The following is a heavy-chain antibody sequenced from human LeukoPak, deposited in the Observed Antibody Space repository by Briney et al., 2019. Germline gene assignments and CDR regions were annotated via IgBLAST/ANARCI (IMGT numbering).Heavy chain of an antibody. V-gene: IGHV1-18*04. CDR1: GYTFTSYG. D-gene: IGHD2/OR15-2a*01. CDR3: ARDEDGPHLSSIDY. CDR2: ISAYNGNT. Sequence: ASVKVSCKASGYTFTSYGISWVRQAPGLGLEWTGWISAYNGNTNYAQKLQGRVTMTTDTSTSTAYMELRSLRSDDTAVYYCARDEDGPHLSSIDYWGQGTLVTVSS. J-gene: IGHJ4*02.